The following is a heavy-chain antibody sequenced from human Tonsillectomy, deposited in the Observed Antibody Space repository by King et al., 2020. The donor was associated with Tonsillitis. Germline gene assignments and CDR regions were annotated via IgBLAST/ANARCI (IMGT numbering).Heavy chain of an antibody. V-gene: IGHV3-23*04. CDR2: ISGSGDTT. J-gene: IGHJ4*02. Sequence: VQLVESGGGLVQPGGSLRLSCAASGFTFSSYAMTWVRQAPGKGLEWVSAISGSGDTTYYAESVKGRFSISRDNSKNTLYLQMNSLRAEDTAVYYCAKTYSRSWWGGPFASWGQGPLVTVSS. CDR1: GFTFSSYA. CDR3: AKTYSRSWWGGPFAS. D-gene: IGHD6-13*01.